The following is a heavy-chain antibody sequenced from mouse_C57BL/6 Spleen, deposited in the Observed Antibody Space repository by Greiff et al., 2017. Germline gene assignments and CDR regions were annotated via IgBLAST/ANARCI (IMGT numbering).Heavy chain of an antibody. CDR3: TRMRRSGYDYFDY. J-gene: IGHJ2*01. CDR1: GYTFTDYE. D-gene: IGHD3-2*02. V-gene: IGHV1-15*01. Sequence: VKVVESGAELVRPGASVTLSCKASGYTFTDYEMHWVKQTPVHGLEWIGAIDPETGGTAYNQKFKGKAILTADKSSSTAYMELRSLTSEDSAVYYCTRMRRSGYDYFDYWGQGTTLTVSS. CDR2: IDPETGGT.